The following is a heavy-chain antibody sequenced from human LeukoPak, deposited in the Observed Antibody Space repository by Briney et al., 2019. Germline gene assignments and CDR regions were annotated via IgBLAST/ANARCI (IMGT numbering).Heavy chain of an antibody. D-gene: IGHD3-22*01. CDR3: ARPDGISDSSGYYPSAVGFDY. CDR1: GFTFSSYA. V-gene: IGHV3-23*01. J-gene: IGHJ4*02. CDR2: ISGSGGST. Sequence: PGGSLRLSCAASGFTFSSYAMSWVRQAPGKGLEWVSAISGSGGSTYYADSVKGRFTISRDNSKNTLYLQMNSLRAEDTAVYYCARPDGISDSSGYYPSAVGFDYWGQGTLVTVSS.